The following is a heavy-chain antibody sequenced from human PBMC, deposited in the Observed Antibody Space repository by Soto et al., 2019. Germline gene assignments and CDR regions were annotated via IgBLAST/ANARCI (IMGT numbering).Heavy chain of an antibody. CDR3: VATYGDYLDY. Sequence: GESLKISCKGSGYKFTTYWIGWVRQMPGKGLEWMAIIYPDDSDSRYSPSFQGQVTISADKSISTAYLQWSSLKASDTAIYYCVATYGDYLDYWGQGTLVTVAS. D-gene: IGHD4-17*01. V-gene: IGHV5-51*01. CDR1: GYKFTTYW. J-gene: IGHJ4*02. CDR2: IYPDDSDS.